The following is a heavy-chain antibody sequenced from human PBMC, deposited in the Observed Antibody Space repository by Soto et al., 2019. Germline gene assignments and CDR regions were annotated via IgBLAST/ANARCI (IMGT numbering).Heavy chain of an antibody. Sequence: GESLKISCKGSGYSFTSYWISWVRQMPGKGLEWMGRIDPSDSYTNYSPSFQGHVTISADKSISTAYLQWSSLKASDTAMYYCARQREGVRGEYGIDVWGQGTTVTVSS. CDR1: GYSFTSYW. D-gene: IGHD3-10*01. J-gene: IGHJ6*02. V-gene: IGHV5-10-1*01. CDR2: IDPSDSYT. CDR3: ARQREGVRGEYGIDV.